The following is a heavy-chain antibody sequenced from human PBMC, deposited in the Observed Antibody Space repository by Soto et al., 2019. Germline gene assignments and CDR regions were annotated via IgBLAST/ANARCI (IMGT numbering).Heavy chain of an antibody. Sequence: GGSLRLSCAASGFTFSDYYMSWIRQAPGKGLEWVSYISSSGSTIYYADSVKGRFTISRDNAKNSLYLQMNSLRAEDTAVYYCARDRQAIAVAGPFAYWGQGTLVTVSS. V-gene: IGHV3-11*01. D-gene: IGHD6-19*01. CDR2: ISSSGSTI. CDR3: ARDRQAIAVAGPFAY. CDR1: GFTFSDYY. J-gene: IGHJ4*02.